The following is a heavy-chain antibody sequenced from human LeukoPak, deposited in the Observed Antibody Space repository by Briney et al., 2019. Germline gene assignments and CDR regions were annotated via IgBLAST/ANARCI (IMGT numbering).Heavy chain of an antibody. V-gene: IGHV1-69*13. J-gene: IGHJ4*02. D-gene: IGHD3-9*01. CDR1: GYTFTGYY. CDR2: IIPIFGTA. CDR3: ARSVLYYDILTGFLDY. Sequence: GASVKVSCKASGYTFTGYYMHWVRQAPGQGLEWMGGIIPIFGTANYAQKFQGRVTITADESTSTAYMELSSLRSEDTAVYYCARSVLYYDILTGFLDYWGQGTLVTVSS.